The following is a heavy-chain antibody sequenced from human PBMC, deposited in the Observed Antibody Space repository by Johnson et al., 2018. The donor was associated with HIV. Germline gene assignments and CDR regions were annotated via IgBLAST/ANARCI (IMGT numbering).Heavy chain of an antibody. D-gene: IGHD3-22*01. CDR2: ISKNGDST. CDR3: AMPYYFDSGVYQ. Sequence: VQVVESGGGLVQPGGSLRLSCAASGFSFSTYAMHWVRQAPGKGLEYVAAISKNGDSTFYADSVKGRFTIFRDNAKNTLSLQMGSLSVEDMGIYYCAMPYYFDSGVYQWGQGTLVTFSS. V-gene: IGHV3-64*07. J-gene: IGHJ3*01. CDR1: GFSFSTYA.